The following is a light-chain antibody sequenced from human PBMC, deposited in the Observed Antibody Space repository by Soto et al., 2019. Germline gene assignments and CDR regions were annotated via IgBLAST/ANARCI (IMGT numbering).Light chain of an antibody. Sequence: DIQMTQSPSSLSASVGDRVTITCRASQSVITYLNWYQQMPGKAPKLLIYAASSLQSGVPSRFSGSGSGTDFTLTISSLQPEDFATYYCQQSYSTPRTFGQGTTVDIK. CDR1: QSVITY. V-gene: IGKV1-39*01. J-gene: IGKJ1*01. CDR3: QQSYSTPRT. CDR2: AAS.